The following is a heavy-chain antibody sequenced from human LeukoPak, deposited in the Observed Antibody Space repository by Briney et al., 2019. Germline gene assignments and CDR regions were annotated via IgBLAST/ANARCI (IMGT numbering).Heavy chain of an antibody. J-gene: IGHJ3*02. D-gene: IGHD6-13*01. CDR1: GGTFISYA. Sequence: SVKVSCKASGGTFISYAISWVRQAPGQGLEWMEGIIPISGTANYAQKFQGRVTITADESTSTAYMELSSLRSEDTAVYYCARGSYSSSFRHAFDIWGQGTMVTVSS. CDR3: ARGSYSSSFRHAFDI. CDR2: IIPISGTA. V-gene: IGHV1-69*13.